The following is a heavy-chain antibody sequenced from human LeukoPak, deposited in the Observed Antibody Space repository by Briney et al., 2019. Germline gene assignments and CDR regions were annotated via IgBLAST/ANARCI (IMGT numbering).Heavy chain of an antibody. CDR2: TYYGSKWYN. D-gene: IGHD6-13*01. J-gene: IGHJ4*02. V-gene: IGHV6-1*01. Sequence: PSQTLSLTCAISGDSVSRDTAAWNWVRQSPSRGLEWLGRTYYGSKWYNDYAVSVKSRITINPDTSKNQFSLQLNSVTPEDTAVYYCARDRGGSSWYYFDNWGQGSLVTVSS. CDR3: ARDRGGSSWYYFDN. CDR1: GDSVSRDTAA.